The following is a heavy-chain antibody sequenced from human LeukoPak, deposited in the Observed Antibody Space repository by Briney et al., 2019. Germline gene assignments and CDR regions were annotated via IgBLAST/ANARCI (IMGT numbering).Heavy chain of an antibody. CDR2: ITSGDGT. J-gene: IGHJ4*02. D-gene: IGHD3-16*01. V-gene: IGHV3-23*01. CDR3: AKLRSTPKAY. CDR1: RFTFNTCA. Sequence: GGSLRLSCSASRFTFNTCAMSWVRQVPGKGLDWVSCITSGDGTYYADSVKGRFTISRDNSKNTLYLQMNSLRAEDTAVYYCAKLRSTPKAYWGQGTLVTVSS.